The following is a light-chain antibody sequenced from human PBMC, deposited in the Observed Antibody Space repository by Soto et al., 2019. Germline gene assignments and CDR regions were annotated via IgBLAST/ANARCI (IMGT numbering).Light chain of an antibody. J-gene: IGLJ1*01. V-gene: IGLV2-14*01. CDR1: SSDVGGYNY. Sequence: QSALTQPVSVSGSPGQSITISCTGTSSDVGGYNYVSWYQQLPGKAPKLMIYEVSNRPSGVSNRFSGSKSDNTASLTISGLQTEDEADYYCSSYTSSSPLYVFGTGTKLTVL. CDR3: SSYTSSSPLYV. CDR2: EVS.